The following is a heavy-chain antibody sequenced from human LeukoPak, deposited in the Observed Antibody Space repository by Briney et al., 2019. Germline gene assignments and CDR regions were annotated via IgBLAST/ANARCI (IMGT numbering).Heavy chain of an antibody. D-gene: IGHD3-3*01. CDR1: GGSINSSTYY. J-gene: IGHJ3*02. V-gene: IGHV4-39*07. CDR3: ARGRLEDLTFDAFDI. CDR2: IYYRGTT. Sequence: SETLSLTCTVSGGSINSSTYYWGWIRQPPGKGLEWIGSIYYRGTTNLNPSLKSRVTISIDTSKNQFSLKLSSVTAADTAIYYCARGRLEDLTFDAFDIWGQGTMVTVSS.